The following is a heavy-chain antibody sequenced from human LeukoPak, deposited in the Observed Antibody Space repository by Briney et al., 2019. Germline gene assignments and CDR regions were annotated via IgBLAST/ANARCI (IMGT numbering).Heavy chain of an antibody. V-gene: IGHV3-30*18. D-gene: IGHD6-6*01. CDR1: GFTFSTYG. J-gene: IGHJ4*02. CDR3: AKEVPYSSSSQLDY. Sequence: GGSLRLSCAASGFTFSTYGMHWVRQAPGKGLEWVAVISYDGSNKYYADSVKGRFTISRDNSKNTLYLQMNSLRTEDTAVYYCAKEVPYSSSSQLDYWGQGTLVTVSS. CDR2: ISYDGSNK.